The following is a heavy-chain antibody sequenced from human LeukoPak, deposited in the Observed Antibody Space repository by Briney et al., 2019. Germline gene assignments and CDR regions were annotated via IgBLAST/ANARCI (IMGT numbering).Heavy chain of an antibody. CDR3: AKDKADNYYDSSGYYSSGGMDV. V-gene: IGHV3-9*01. D-gene: IGHD3-22*01. Sequence: GRSLRLSCAASGFTFDDYAMHWVRQAPGKVLGWVSGIRWNRGRIGYADSVKGRFTISRDNAKNSLYLQMNSLRAEDTALYYCAKDKADNYYDSSGYYSSGGMDVWGQGTTVTVSS. CDR1: GFTFDDYA. J-gene: IGHJ6*02. CDR2: IRWNRGRI.